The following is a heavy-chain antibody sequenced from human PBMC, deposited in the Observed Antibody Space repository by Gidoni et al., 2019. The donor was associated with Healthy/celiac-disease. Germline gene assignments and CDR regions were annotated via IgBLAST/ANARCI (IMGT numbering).Heavy chain of an antibody. CDR3: ARPLLHPLPTVTRPSAFDI. V-gene: IGHV3-74*01. CDR2: INSDGSST. D-gene: IGHD4-4*01. Sequence: EVQLVESGGGLVQPGGSLRLSCAASGFTFSSYWMHWVRQAPGKGLVWVSRINSDGSSTSYADSVKGRFTISRDNAKNTLYLQMNSLRAEDTAVYYCARPLLHPLPTVTRPSAFDIWGQGTMVTVSS. J-gene: IGHJ3*02. CDR1: GFTFSSYW.